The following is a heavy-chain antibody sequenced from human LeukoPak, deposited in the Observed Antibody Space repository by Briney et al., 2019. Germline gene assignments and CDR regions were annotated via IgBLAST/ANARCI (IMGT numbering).Heavy chain of an antibody. D-gene: IGHD3-22*01. J-gene: IGHJ4*02. CDR1: GVSFTTTTDYY. CDR2: IYNTGST. V-gene: IGHV4-39*07. Sequence: SETLSLTCTVPGVSFTTTTDYYWGWIRQPPGKGLEWIGSIYNTGSTYYDPSLMGRATISIDTSKYQLSLKLSSATAADTAVYYCARAVIVVAITDGPYYFDYWGQGTLVTVSS. CDR3: ARAVIVVAITDGPYYFDY.